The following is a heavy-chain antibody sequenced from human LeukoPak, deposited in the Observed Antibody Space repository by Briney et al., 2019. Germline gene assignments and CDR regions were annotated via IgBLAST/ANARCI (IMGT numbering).Heavy chain of an antibody. CDR2: INPNSGGT. CDR3: TRGDCGGDCLIIDY. J-gene: IGHJ4*02. V-gene: IGHV1-2*02. CDR1: GYAFTGHY. Sequence: ASVKVSCKASGYAFTGHYIHWVRQAPGQGPEWMGWINPNSGGTNYAQKFQGRVTMTRDTSISTAYMELSSLTSDDTAVYYCTRGDCGGDCLIIDYWGQGTLVTVSS. D-gene: IGHD2-21*02.